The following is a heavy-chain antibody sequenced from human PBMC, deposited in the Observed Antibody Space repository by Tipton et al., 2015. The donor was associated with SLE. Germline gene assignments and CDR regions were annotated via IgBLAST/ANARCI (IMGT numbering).Heavy chain of an antibody. D-gene: IGHD3-3*01. CDR3: ATQYYDYWSGDYLCPHY. CDR2: INHSGST. V-gene: IGHV4-34*01. CDR1: GGSFSGYY. J-gene: IGHJ4*02. Sequence: TLSLTCAVYGGSFSGYYWSWIRQPPGKGLEWIGEINHSGSTNYNPSLGGRVTISVDTSKNQFSLNLSSVAAADTAVYYCATQYYDYWSGDYLCPHYWSQGTLVTVSS.